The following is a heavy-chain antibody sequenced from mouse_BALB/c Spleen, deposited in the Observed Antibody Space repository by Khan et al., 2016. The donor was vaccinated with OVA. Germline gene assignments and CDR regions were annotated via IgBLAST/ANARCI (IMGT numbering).Heavy chain of an antibody. D-gene: IGHD2-1*01. J-gene: IGHJ1*01. Sequence: EVELVESGGGLVKPGGSLKLSCAASGFTFSSYTMSWVRQTPEKRLAWVATISSGGSYTYYPDTVKGRFTISRDNAKNTLYLQMSSLKSEDTAIFYCTRDGNYAHWYFDVWGAGTSVTVSS. CDR2: ISSGGSYT. CDR1: GFTFSSYT. V-gene: IGHV5-6-4*01. CDR3: TRDGNYAHWYFDV.